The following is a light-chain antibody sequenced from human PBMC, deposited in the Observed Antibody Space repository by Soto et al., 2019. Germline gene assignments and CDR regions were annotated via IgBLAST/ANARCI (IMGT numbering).Light chain of an antibody. CDR3: QQTLSFPPT. V-gene: IGKV1-6*01. Sequence: AIQMTQSPSSLSASVGDRVTISFLASQGIGNALGCYQQKPGKPPKLLIFTGSLLHSGVPPRFSGSGSGTDFTLTISSLQPEDFATYYCQQTLSFPPTFGQGTKVAIK. J-gene: IGKJ1*01. CDR1: QGIGNA. CDR2: TGS.